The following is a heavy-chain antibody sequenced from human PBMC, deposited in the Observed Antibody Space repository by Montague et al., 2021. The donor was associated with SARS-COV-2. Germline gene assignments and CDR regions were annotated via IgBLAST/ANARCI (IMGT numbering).Heavy chain of an antibody. CDR1: GGSISGYY. CDR3: ARLTGLNTVMPYLYFHSLDV. V-gene: IGHV4-59*01. Sequence: SETLSLTCSVSGGSISGYYWSWIRQPPGKGLEWIGYIHYSCYTNYNPSLKSRLTISVDTSKNQFSLAVTSVTAADTAVYYCARLTGLNTVMPYLYFHSLDVWGQGTTVTVSS. CDR2: IHYSCYT. D-gene: IGHD4-11*01. J-gene: IGHJ6*02.